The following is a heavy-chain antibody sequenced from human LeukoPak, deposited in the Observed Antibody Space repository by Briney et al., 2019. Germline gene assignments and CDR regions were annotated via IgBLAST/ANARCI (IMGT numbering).Heavy chain of an antibody. CDR3: ATDYGDYIY. CDR1: GFTFSSYA. CDR2: ISYDGSNG. Sequence: GGSLRLSCAASGFTFSSYAMHWVRQAPGKGLEWVAVISYDGSNGYYADSVKGRFTISRDNSKNTLYLQMNSLRAEDTAVYYSATDYGDYIYWGQGTLVTVSS. V-gene: IGHV3-30-3*01. D-gene: IGHD4-17*01. J-gene: IGHJ4*02.